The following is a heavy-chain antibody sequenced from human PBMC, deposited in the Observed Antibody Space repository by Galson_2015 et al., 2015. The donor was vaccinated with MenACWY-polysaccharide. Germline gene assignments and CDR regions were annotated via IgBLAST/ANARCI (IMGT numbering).Heavy chain of an antibody. V-gene: IGHV3-11*01. D-gene: IGHD2-2*01. Sequence: SLRLSCAASGFTFSDYYMSWIRQAPGKGLEWVSYISSSGSTIYYADSVKGRFTISRDNAKNSLYLQMNSLRAEDTAVYYCARDRGEGYCSSTSCYQRSNYYYGMDVWGQGTTVTVSS. CDR2: ISSSGSTI. J-gene: IGHJ6*02. CDR3: ARDRGEGYCSSTSCYQRSNYYYGMDV. CDR1: GFTFSDYY.